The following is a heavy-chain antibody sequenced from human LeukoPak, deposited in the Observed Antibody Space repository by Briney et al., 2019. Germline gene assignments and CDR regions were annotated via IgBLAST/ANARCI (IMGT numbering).Heavy chain of an antibody. J-gene: IGHJ4*02. V-gene: IGHV4-39*01. Sequence: TSETLSLTCTVSGGSISSSSYYWGWIRQPPGKGLEWIGSIYYSGSTYYNPSLKSRVTISADTSKNQFSLKLSSVTAADTAVYYCARLPYSSSWYLDYWGQGTLVTVSS. D-gene: IGHD6-13*01. CDR1: GGSISSSSYY. CDR2: IYYSGST. CDR3: ARLPYSSSWYLDY.